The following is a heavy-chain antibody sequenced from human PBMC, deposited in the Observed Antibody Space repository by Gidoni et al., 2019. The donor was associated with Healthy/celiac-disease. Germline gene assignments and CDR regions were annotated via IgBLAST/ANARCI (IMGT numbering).Heavy chain of an antibody. V-gene: IGHV1-2*02. CDR2: INPNSGGT. J-gene: IGHJ6*02. CDR3: ANGPYDYGDYVYYGMDV. CDR1: GYTFTGYY. D-gene: IGHD4-17*01. Sequence: QVQLVQSGAEVKKPGASVQVSCQASGYTFTGYYMHWVRQAPGQGLEWMGWINPNSGGTNYAQKFQGRVTMTRDTSISTAYMELSRLRSDDTAGYYCANGPYDYGDYVYYGMDVWGQGTTVTVSS.